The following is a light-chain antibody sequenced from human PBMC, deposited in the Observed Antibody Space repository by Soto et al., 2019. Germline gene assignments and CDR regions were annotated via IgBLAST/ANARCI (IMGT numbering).Light chain of an antibody. J-gene: IGLJ1*01. V-gene: IGLV4-69*01. Sequence: QPVLTQSPSASASRGASVKLTCTLSSGHSSYAIAWHQQQPEKGPRYLMKLNSDGSHSKGDGIPDRFSGSSSGAERYLIISSLQSEDEAVYYCQTWGTGIHVFGTGTKLTVL. CDR3: QTWGTGIHV. CDR2: LNSDGSH. CDR1: SGHSSYA.